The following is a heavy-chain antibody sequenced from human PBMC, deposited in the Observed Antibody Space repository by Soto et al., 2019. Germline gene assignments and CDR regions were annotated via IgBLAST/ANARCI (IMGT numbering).Heavy chain of an antibody. V-gene: IGHV4-30-2*01. Sequence: SETLSLTCAVSGDSISSGGFSWSWIRQPPGKGLEWIGYIYHSGTSFYNPSLKSRVTISVDGSKNQFSLKVKSVTATDTAVYYCARGRLVPAVNFDYWGLGTLVTVSS. CDR2: IYHSGTS. CDR1: GDSISSGGFS. D-gene: IGHD2-2*01. J-gene: IGHJ4*02. CDR3: ARGRLVPAVNFDY.